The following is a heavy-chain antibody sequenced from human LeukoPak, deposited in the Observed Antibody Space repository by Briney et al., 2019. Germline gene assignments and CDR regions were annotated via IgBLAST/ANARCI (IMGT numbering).Heavy chain of an antibody. CDR3: ARDGLDSSGSTFDY. J-gene: IGHJ4*02. D-gene: IGHD3-22*01. CDR2: ISSNGGST. CDR1: GFTFSSYA. V-gene: IGHV3-64*01. Sequence: TGGSLRLSCAASGFTFSSYAMHWVRQAPGKGLEYVSAISSNGGSTYYANSVKGRFTISRDNSKNTLYLQMGSLRAEDMAVYYCARDGLDSSGSTFDYWGQGTLVTVSS.